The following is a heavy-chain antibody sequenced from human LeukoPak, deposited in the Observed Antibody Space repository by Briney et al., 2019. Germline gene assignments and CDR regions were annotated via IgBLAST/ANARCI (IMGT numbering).Heavy chain of an antibody. V-gene: IGHV3-23*01. Sequence: GGSLRLSCAASGFTFSSYAMSWVRQAPGKRLEWVSAISGSGGSTYYADSVKGRFTISRDNSKNTLYLQMNSLRAEDTAVYYCAKGDSSSYYYYGMDVWGQGTTVTVSS. CDR3: AKGDSSSYYYYGMDV. CDR1: GFTFSSYA. J-gene: IGHJ6*02. D-gene: IGHD6-13*01. CDR2: ISGSGGST.